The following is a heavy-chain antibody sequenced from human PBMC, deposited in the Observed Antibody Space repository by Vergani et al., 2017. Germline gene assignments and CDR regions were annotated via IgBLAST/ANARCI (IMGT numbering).Heavy chain of an antibody. CDR2: INNDGHTN. Sequence: VQLLESGGGSAQPGESLRLSCAASGFTFSSYGMHWVRQAPGKGLEWIGEINNDGHTNYNPSLESRVTVSRDTAKNQFSLNLMSVTAADTAMYYCAVRPRVNRVGGEIVTKRTFDYWSQGSLVTVSS. CDR1: GFTFSSYG. CDR3: AVRPRVNRVGGEIVTKRTFDY. V-gene: IGHV3-33*01. J-gene: IGHJ4*02. D-gene: IGHD3-10*01.